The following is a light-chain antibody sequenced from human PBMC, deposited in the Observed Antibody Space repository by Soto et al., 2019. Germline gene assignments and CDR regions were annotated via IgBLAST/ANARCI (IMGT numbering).Light chain of an antibody. Sequence: EIVLTQSPATLSLSPGERATLSCRASQSVGTYLVWYQLKPGQAPRLLIYDASTRATGIPARFSGSGSGTEFILTISELEPEDSGIYHCHQHGGSPETFGQGTKVDIK. CDR1: QSVGTY. J-gene: IGKJ1*01. CDR2: DAS. CDR3: HQHGGSPET. V-gene: IGKV3-11*01.